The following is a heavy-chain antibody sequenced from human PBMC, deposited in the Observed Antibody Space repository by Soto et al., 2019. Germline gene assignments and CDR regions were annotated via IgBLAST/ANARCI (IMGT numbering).Heavy chain of an antibody. Sequence: GGSLRLSCATSGFTFSSYAMSWVRQAPGKGLEWVSAISGSGGSTYYADSVKGRFTISRDNSKNTLYLQMNSLRAEDTAVYYCAKDLIQLPGTYYYYGMDVWGQGTTVTVSS. CDR3: AKDLIQLPGTYYYYGMDV. D-gene: IGHD5-18*01. J-gene: IGHJ6*02. CDR2: ISGSGGST. CDR1: GFTFSSYA. V-gene: IGHV3-23*01.